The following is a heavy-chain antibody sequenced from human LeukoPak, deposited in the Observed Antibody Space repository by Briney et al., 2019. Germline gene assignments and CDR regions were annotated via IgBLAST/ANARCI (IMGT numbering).Heavy chain of an antibody. CDR1: GFTFSSYG. V-gene: IGHV3-30*02. Sequence: QAGGSLRLSCAASGFTFSSYGMHWVRQAPGKGLEWVAFIRYDGSNKYYADSVKGRFTISGDNSKNTLYLQMNSLRAEDTAVYYCAKDGYCSSTSCYYFDYWGQGTLVTVSS. CDR3: AKDGYCSSTSCYYFDY. CDR2: IRYDGSNK. D-gene: IGHD2-2*01. J-gene: IGHJ4*02.